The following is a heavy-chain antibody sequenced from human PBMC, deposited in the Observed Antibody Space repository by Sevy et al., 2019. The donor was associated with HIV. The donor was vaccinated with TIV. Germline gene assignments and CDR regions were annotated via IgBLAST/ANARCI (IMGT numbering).Heavy chain of an antibody. CDR3: AREAGVGPYYFDS. CDR1: GFTFSTYT. CDR2: ISSSGTI. Sequence: GGSLRLSCAASGFTFSTYTMNWVRQAPGKGLGWVSYISSSGTIYYADSVKGQFTISRDNAKNSLYLQMNSLRDEDTAVYYCAREAGVGPYYFDSWGQGTLVTVSS. J-gene: IGHJ4*02. V-gene: IGHV3-48*02. D-gene: IGHD3-16*01.